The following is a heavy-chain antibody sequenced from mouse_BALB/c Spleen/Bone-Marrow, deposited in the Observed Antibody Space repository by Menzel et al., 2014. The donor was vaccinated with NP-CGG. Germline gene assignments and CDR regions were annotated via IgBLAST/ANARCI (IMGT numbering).Heavy chain of an antibody. Sequence: EVQLVESGGGLVQPGGSLRLSCATSGFTFTDYYMSWVRQPPGKALEWLGFVRNKANGYTTEYSASVKGRFTISRDNSQIILYLQMNILRTADSATYYCARDRNYDINWYFDVWGAGTTVTVSS. CDR2: VRNKANGYTT. CDR1: GFTFTDYY. CDR3: ARDRNYDINWYFDV. D-gene: IGHD1-1*01. V-gene: IGHV7-3*02. J-gene: IGHJ1*01.